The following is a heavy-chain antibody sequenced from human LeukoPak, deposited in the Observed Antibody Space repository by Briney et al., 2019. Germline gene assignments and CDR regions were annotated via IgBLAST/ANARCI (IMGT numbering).Heavy chain of an antibody. D-gene: IGHD2-8*01. CDR1: GESFSGFY. V-gene: IGHV4-34*01. CDR2: INHGESA. J-gene: IGHJ4*02. Sequence: SETLSLTCAVYGESFSGFYWSWVRQFPGKGLEWIGEINHGESANYNPSLKNRITISVDTSKNQFFLKMTSMTAADTAVYYCARLNLLGYCTNDVCPAGGLPFDSWAQGTLVTASS. CDR3: ARLNLLGYCTNDVCPAGGLPFDS.